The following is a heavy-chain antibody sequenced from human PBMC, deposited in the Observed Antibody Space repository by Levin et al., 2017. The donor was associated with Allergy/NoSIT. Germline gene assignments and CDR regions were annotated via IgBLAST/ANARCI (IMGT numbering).Heavy chain of an antibody. Sequence: GESLKISCKGSGYIFSTYWIAWVRQVPGKGLEWMGTIDPGDSDTRYGPSFQGQVTFSADKSIGTAYLQWTSLKASDTGIYYCARRPRSTSDYFFGLDVWGLGTSVTVS. CDR2: IDPGDSDT. J-gene: IGHJ6*02. CDR1: GYIFSTYW. D-gene: IGHD2-2*01. V-gene: IGHV5-51*01. CDR3: ARRPRSTSDYFFGLDV.